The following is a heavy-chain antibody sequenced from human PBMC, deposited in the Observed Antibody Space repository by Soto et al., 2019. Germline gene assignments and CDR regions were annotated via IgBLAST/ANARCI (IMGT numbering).Heavy chain of an antibody. D-gene: IGHD3-10*01. Sequence: PSETLSLTCIVSGGSISSYYWSWIRQPPGKGLEWIGYIYYSGSTNYNPSLKSRVTISVDTSKNQFSLKLSSVTAADTAVYYCARIHRSGSYGYYYYYGMDVWGQGTTVTVSS. V-gene: IGHV4-59*01. CDR1: GGSISSYY. J-gene: IGHJ6*02. CDR2: IYYSGST. CDR3: ARIHRSGSYGYYYYYGMDV.